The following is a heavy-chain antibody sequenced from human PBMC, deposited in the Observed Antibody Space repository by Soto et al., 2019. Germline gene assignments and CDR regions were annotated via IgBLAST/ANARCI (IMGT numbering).Heavy chain of an antibody. V-gene: IGHV4-34*01. CDR1: GGSFSGYY. CDR2: INHSGST. CDR3: ARGQGWFHP. Sequence: QVQLQQWGAGLLKPSETLSLTCAVYGGSFSGYYWSWIRQPPGKGLEWIGEINHSGSTNYNPSLKSRVTISVDTYKNQVSLKPSSVTAADTAVYYCARGQGWFHPWGQGTLVTVSS. J-gene: IGHJ5*02.